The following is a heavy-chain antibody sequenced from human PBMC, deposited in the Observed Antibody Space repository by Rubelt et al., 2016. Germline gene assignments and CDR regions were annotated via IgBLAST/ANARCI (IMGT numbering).Heavy chain of an antibody. J-gene: IGHJ4*02. CDR3: AKGGYYDSYGHY. D-gene: IGHD3-16*01. V-gene: IGHV3-23*04. CDR2: ISSSGGST. CDR1: GFTFNSYA. Sequence: EVQLVESGGGLVQPGGSLRLSCAASGFTFNSYAMSWVRQAPGKGLEWVSGISSSGGSTYYADTVRGRFTISRDNSKNTLYLQMNSLRAEDTAVYYCAKGGYYDSYGHYWGQGTLVTVSS.